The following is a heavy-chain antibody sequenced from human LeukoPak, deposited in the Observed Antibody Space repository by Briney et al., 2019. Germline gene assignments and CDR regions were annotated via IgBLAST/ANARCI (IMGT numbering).Heavy chain of an antibody. CDR3: ARDPVRGARSGD. D-gene: IGHD3-10*01. V-gene: IGHV1-2*06. Sequence: ASVKVSCKGSGYTFTGYYMHWVRQAPGQRLEWMGRINPNSGGTNYAQKFQGRVTMTRDTSISTAYMELSRLRSDDTAVYYCARDPVRGARSGDWGQGTLVTVSS. CDR2: INPNSGGT. CDR1: GYTFTGYY. J-gene: IGHJ4*02.